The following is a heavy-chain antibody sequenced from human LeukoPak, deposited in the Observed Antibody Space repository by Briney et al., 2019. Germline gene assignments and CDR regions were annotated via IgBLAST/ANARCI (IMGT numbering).Heavy chain of an antibody. D-gene: IGHD3-22*01. V-gene: IGHV3-30-3*01. J-gene: IGHJ4*02. CDR2: ISYDGSNK. Sequence: GRSLRLSCAASGFTFSSYAMHWVRQAPGKGLEWVAVISYDGSNKYYADSVKGRFTISRDNSKNTLYLQMNSLRAEDTAVYYCARDDGITMIVVVITTLVDWGQGTLVTVSS. CDR3: ARDDGITMIVVVITTLVD. CDR1: GFTFSSYA.